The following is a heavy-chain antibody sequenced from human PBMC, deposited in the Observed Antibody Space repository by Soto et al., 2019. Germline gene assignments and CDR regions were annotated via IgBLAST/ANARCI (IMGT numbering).Heavy chain of an antibody. Sequence: QVQLQESGPGLVKPSETLSLTYTVSGGSISSGTYYWSWIRQPPGKGLEWIGYIYNSGSTNYNPSLKSRVTISVDTSKNHFSLKLSSVTAADTAVYYCARLGDYNWNYFDYWGQGTLVTVSS. D-gene: IGHD1-20*01. V-gene: IGHV4-61*03. CDR3: ARLGDYNWNYFDY. CDR2: IYNSGST. CDR1: GGSISSGTYY. J-gene: IGHJ4*02.